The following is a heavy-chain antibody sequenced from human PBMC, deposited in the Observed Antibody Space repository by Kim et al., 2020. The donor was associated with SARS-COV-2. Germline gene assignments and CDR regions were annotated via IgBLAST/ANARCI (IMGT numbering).Heavy chain of an antibody. V-gene: IGHV3-33*06. CDR1: GFTFSSYG. J-gene: IGHJ4*02. CDR3: AKDRGYCSGGSCGVGVTDY. D-gene: IGHD2-15*01. Sequence: GGSLRLSCAASGFTFSSYGMHWVRQAPGKGLEWVAVIWYDGSNKYYADSVKGRFTISRDNSKNTLYLQMNSLRAEDTAVYYCAKDRGYCSGGSCGVGVTDYWGQGTLVTVSS. CDR2: IWYDGSNK.